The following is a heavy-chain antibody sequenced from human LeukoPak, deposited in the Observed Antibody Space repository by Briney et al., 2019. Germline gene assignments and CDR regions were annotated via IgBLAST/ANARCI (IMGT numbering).Heavy chain of an antibody. D-gene: IGHD3-3*01. J-gene: IGHJ4*02. CDR2: IIPILGIA. Sequence: GXSVKVSCKASGGTFSSYTISWGRQDPGQGVEWMGRIIPILGIANYAQKFQGRFTITADKSTSTAYMELSSLRSEDTAVYYCARTNDYDFWSGYPSFDYWGQGTLVTVSS. CDR3: ARTNDYDFWSGYPSFDY. CDR1: GGTFSSYT. V-gene: IGHV1-69*02.